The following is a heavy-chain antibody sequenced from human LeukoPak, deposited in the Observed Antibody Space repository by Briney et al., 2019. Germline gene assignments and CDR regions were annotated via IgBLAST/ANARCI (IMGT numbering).Heavy chain of an antibody. CDR3: AKALRPGYQPLIYAFDI. Sequence: GGSLRLSCAASGFTFDDYAMHWVRQAPGKGLEWVSGISWNSGSIGYADSVKGRFTISRDNAKNSLYLQMNSLRAEDTALYYCAKALRPGYQPLIYAFDIWGQGTMVTVSS. CDR1: GFTFDDYA. CDR2: ISWNSGSI. V-gene: IGHV3-9*01. J-gene: IGHJ3*02. D-gene: IGHD2-2*01.